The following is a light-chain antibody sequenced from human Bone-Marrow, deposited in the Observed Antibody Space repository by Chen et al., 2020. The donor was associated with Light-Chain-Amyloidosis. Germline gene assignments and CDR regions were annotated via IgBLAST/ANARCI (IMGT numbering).Light chain of an antibody. V-gene: IGLV3-19*01. Sequence: SSELTQDPAVSVALGQTVRITCQGDSLRSYYASWYQQKPGQAPVLVIYGKNNRPPGIPDRFSGSSSGNTASLTITGAQAEDEADDYCNSRDSSGNHNHWVFGGGTKLTVL. J-gene: IGLJ3*02. CDR1: SLRSYY. CDR3: NSRDSSGNHNHWV. CDR2: GKN.